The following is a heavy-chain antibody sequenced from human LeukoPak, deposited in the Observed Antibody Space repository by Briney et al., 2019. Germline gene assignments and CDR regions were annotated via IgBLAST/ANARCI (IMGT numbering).Heavy chain of an antibody. J-gene: IGHJ4*02. V-gene: IGHV3-30*02. CDR2: IWYDGSNK. CDR1: GFTFSSYG. D-gene: IGHD6-19*01. Sequence: SGGSLRLSCAASGFTFSSYGMHWVRQAPGKGLEWVAFIWYDGSNKYYADSVKGRFTISRDNSKNTLYLQMNSLRAEDTAVYYCAKDPCRIAVAGTGPDYWGQGTLVTVSS. CDR3: AKDPCRIAVAGTGPDY.